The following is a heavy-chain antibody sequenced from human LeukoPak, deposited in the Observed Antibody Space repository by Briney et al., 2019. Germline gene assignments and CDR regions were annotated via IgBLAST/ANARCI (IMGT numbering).Heavy chain of an antibody. J-gene: IGHJ6*03. CDR2: ISAYNGNT. Sequence: ASVKVSCKASGYTFTSYGISWVRQAPGQGLEWMGWISAYNGNTNYAQKLQGRVTMTTDTSTSTAYMELRSLRSDDTAVYYCARGEPAAMFEGELSGYYMDVWGKGTTVTVSS. CDR1: GYTFTSYG. V-gene: IGHV1-18*01. D-gene: IGHD2-2*01. CDR3: ARGEPAAMFEGELSGYYMDV.